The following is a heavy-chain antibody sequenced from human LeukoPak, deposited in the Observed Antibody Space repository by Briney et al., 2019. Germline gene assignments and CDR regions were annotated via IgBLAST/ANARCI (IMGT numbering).Heavy chain of an antibody. V-gene: IGHV3-23*01. CDR2: IDGSGVGT. D-gene: IGHD6-13*01. CDR3: TKGAAAGPKYCQH. J-gene: IGHJ1*01. CDR1: GFTFSRYV. Sequence: GGSLRLSCAASGFTFSRYVMRGVRQAPGTGLEWVSTIDGSGVGTYYADSVKGRFTISRDSSKSTLYLHMNSLRAEDTAVYYCTKGAAAGPKYCQHWGQGTLVTVSS.